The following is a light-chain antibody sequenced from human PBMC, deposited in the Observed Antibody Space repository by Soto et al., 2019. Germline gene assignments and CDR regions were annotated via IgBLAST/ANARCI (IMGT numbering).Light chain of an antibody. CDR3: FSYAGSSTLG. CDR2: EGS. J-gene: IGLJ2*01. CDR1: RRDVGSYNR. V-gene: IGLV2-23*01. Sequence: QSVLTQPASVSGSPGKSITISCTGTRRDVGSYNRVSWYQQHPGKASKLMIYEGSKRPSGVSNRFSGSKSGNTAYLTISGLQAEDEADYYCFSYAGSSTLGFGGGTKVTVL.